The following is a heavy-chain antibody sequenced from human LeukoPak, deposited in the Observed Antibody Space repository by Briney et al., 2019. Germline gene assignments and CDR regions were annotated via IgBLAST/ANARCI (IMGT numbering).Heavy chain of an antibody. CDR3: ATMGIAAAGNWFDP. J-gene: IGHJ5*02. D-gene: IGHD6-13*01. V-gene: IGHV1-69*01. Sequence: SVKVSCKASGGTFSSYAISWARQAPGQGLEWMGGIIPIFGTANYAQKFQGRVTITADESTSTAYMELSSLRSEDTAVYYCATMGIAAAGNWFDPWGQGTLVTVSS. CDR1: GGTFSSYA. CDR2: IIPIFGTA.